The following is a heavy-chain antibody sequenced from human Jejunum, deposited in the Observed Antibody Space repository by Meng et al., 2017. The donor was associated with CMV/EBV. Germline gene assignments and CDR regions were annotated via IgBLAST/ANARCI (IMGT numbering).Heavy chain of an antibody. Sequence: QVQLGQLWAEGKKPGSSVNLSGRSSGDSFNNYAMSWVRQAPGQGLEWMGGIIAIFKTPNYAQRFQGRLTISADGATGTTYMELSSLTSEDTAVYYCARGFSNGYLPFDYWGQGTLVTGSS. J-gene: IGHJ4*02. CDR3: ARGFSNGYLPFDY. CDR2: IIAIFKTP. CDR1: GDSFNNYA. D-gene: IGHD3-22*01. V-gene: IGHV1-69*12.